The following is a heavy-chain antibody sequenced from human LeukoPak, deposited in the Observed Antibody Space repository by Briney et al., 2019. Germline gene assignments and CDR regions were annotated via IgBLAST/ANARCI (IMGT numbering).Heavy chain of an antibody. D-gene: IGHD6-19*01. J-gene: IGHJ4*02. V-gene: IGHV4-59*08. CDR3: ARQDSGWYWFDY. CDR2: IYYSGST. CDR1: GGSIRSYY. Sequence: PSETLSLICIVSGGSIRSYYWSWIRQPPGKGLEWIGYIYYSGSTNYNPSLKSRVTISLDTSKNQSSLKLSSVTAADTAVYYRARQDSGWYWFDYWGQGTLVTVSS.